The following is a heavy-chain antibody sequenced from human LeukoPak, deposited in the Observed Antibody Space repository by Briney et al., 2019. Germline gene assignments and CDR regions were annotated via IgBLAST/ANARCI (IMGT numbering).Heavy chain of an antibody. CDR2: IYYSGST. J-gene: IGHJ5*02. D-gene: IGHD3-22*01. Sequence: SETLSLTCAVYGGSFSGYYWSWIRQPPGKGLEWIGYIYYSGSTNYNPSLKSRVTISVDTSKNQFSLKLSSVTAADTAVYYCARDSYYDSSGYFWFDPWGQGTLVTVSS. CDR1: GGSFSGYY. CDR3: ARDSYYDSSGYFWFDP. V-gene: IGHV4-59*01.